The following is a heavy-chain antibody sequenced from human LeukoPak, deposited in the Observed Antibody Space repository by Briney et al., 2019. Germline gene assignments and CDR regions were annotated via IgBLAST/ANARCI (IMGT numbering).Heavy chain of an antibody. V-gene: IGHV3-15*01. CDR2: IKSKTDGGTT. J-gene: IGHJ5*02. CDR3: TTGSSGWSNWFDP. D-gene: IGHD6-19*01. CDR1: RFTFSNAW. Sequence: GGSLRLSCAASRFTFSNAWMCWVRQAPGKGLEWVGRIKSKTDGGTTDYAAPVKGRFTISRDDSKNTLYLQMNSLKTEDTAVYYCTTGSSGWSNWFDPWGQGTLVTVSS.